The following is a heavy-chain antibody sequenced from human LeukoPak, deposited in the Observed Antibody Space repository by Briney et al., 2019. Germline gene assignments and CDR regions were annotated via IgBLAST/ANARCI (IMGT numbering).Heavy chain of an antibody. V-gene: IGHV3-11*06. Sequence: GGSLRLSCAASGFTFSDYYMSWIRQAPGKGLEWVSYISSSSSYTNYADSVKGRFTISRDNAKNSLYLQMNSLRAEDTAVYYCARAPHYSNYGPYYYGMNVWGQGTTVTVSS. CDR2: ISSSSSYT. D-gene: IGHD4-11*01. J-gene: IGHJ6*02. CDR1: GFTFSDYY. CDR3: ARAPHYSNYGPYYYGMNV.